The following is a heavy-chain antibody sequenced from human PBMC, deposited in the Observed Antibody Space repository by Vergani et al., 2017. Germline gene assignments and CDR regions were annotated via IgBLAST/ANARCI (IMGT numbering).Heavy chain of an antibody. Sequence: QVQLVESGGGLVKPGGSLRLSCAASGFSFSDHYMTWIRQAPGKGLEWVSYISNSGNTIEYADSVKGRFSISRDNAKSSLFLQMDSLRAEDTAVYYCARDHRDYNNYPRTFDNWGQGSMVTVSS. V-gene: IGHV3-11*01. J-gene: IGHJ3*02. CDR2: ISNSGNTI. D-gene: IGHD5-24*01. CDR1: GFSFSDHY. CDR3: ARDHRDYNNYPRTFDN.